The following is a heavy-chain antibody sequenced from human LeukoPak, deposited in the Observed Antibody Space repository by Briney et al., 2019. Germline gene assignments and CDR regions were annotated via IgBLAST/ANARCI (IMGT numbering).Heavy chain of an antibody. D-gene: IGHD3-22*01. V-gene: IGHV3-23*01. CDR3: AKVRSRLDWYFDL. Sequence: PGGSLRLSCAASGFTFSSHAMSWVRQAPGKGLEWVSAISGSGGSTYYADSVKGRFTISRDNSKNTLYLQMNSLRAEDTAVYYCAKVRSRLDWYFDLWGRGTLVTVSS. CDR2: ISGSGGST. J-gene: IGHJ2*01. CDR1: GFTFSSHA.